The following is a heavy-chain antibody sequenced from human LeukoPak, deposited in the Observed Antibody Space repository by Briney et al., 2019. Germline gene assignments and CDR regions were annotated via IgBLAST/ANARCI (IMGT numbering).Heavy chain of an antibody. Sequence: GGSLRLSCAASGFTSSNYWLTWVRQAPGQGLEWVANIKQDGSEKHYVDSVKGRFTISRDSAKNSLYLQMNSLRAEDTAVYYCARDRQIAYWGQGTLVTVSS. CDR1: GFTSSNYW. CDR3: ARDRQIAY. V-gene: IGHV3-7*01. CDR2: IKQDGSEK. J-gene: IGHJ4*02.